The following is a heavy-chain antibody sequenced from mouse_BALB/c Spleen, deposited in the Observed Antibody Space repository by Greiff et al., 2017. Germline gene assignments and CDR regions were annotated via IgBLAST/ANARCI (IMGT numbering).Heavy chain of an antibody. Sequence: EVKLMESGGGLVQPGGSLRLSCATSGFTFTDYYMSWVRQPPGKALEWLGFIRNKANGYTTEYSASVKGRFTISRDNSQSILYLQMNTLRAEDSATYYCARDGYDDYAMDYWGQGTSVTVSS. D-gene: IGHD2-2*01. CDR3: ARDGYDDYAMDY. CDR1: GFTFTDYY. V-gene: IGHV7-3*02. CDR2: IRNKANGYTT. J-gene: IGHJ4*01.